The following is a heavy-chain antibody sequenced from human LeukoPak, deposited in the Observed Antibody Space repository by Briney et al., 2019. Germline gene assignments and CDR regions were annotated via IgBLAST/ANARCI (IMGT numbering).Heavy chain of an antibody. V-gene: IGHV4-39*07. J-gene: IGHJ6*04. CDR3: ARDTDTSSLGV. CDR2: IYYSGST. CDR1: GGSISSSSYY. D-gene: IGHD2-2*01. Sequence: SETLSLTCTVSGGSISSSSYYWGWIRQPPGKGLEWIGSIYYSGSTYYNPSLKSRVTISVDTSKNQFSLKLSSVTAADTAVYYCARDTDTSSLGVWGKGTTVTVSS.